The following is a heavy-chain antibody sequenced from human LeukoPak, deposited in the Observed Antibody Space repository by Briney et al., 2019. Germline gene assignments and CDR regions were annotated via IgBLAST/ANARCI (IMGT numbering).Heavy chain of an antibody. D-gene: IGHD2-21*01. CDR3: AKDAGVKFWQGGAPDY. J-gene: IGHJ4*02. CDR2: ISYDGSNK. Sequence: GGSLRLSCAASGFTFSSYGMHWVRQAPGKGLEWVAVISYDGSNKYYADSVKGRFTISRDNSKNTLYLQMNSLRAEDTAVYYCAKDAGVKFWQGGAPDYWGQGTLVTVSS. CDR1: GFTFSSYG. V-gene: IGHV3-30*18.